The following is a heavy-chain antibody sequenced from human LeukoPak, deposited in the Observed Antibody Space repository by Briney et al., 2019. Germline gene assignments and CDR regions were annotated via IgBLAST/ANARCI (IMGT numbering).Heavy chain of an antibody. J-gene: IGHJ4*02. CDR3: ARDCESGYDHPVFDY. Sequence: GGSLRLSCAASGFTFSSYSMNWVRQAPGKGLEWVSSISSSSSYIYYADSVKGRFTISRDNAKNSLYLQMNSLRAEDTAVYYCARDCESGYDHPVFDYWGQGTLVTVSS. D-gene: IGHD5-12*01. CDR1: GFTFSSYS. CDR2: ISSSSSYI. V-gene: IGHV3-21*01.